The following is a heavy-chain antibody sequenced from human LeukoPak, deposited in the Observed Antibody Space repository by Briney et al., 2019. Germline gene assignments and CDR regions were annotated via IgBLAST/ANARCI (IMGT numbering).Heavy chain of an antibody. J-gene: IGHJ4*02. D-gene: IGHD3-22*01. Sequence: GGSLRLSCSASGFTFSTYSMNWVRQAPGKGLEWVSSISSSSRYIYYADSVKGRFTISRDNAKNSLYLQMKSLRAEDTAVYYCARAPVHYYDSSDYYYVGESYFDCWGQGTLVTVSS. CDR3: ARAPVHYYDSSDYYYVGESYFDC. CDR1: GFTFSTYS. CDR2: ISSSSRYI. V-gene: IGHV3-21*01.